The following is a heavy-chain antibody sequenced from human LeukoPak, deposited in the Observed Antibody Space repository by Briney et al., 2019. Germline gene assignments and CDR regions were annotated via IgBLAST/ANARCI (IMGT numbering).Heavy chain of an antibody. CDR3: ARGRGVRGQIGIIDY. J-gene: IGHJ4*02. Sequence: ESLRLSCAASGFSVSGNYLTWVRQPPGKGLEWIGEINHSGSTDYNPSLKSRVTVSVDTSKNQFSLKPSSVTAADTAVYYCARGRGVRGQIGIIDYWGQGILVTVSS. V-gene: IGHV4-34*01. D-gene: IGHD2-2*01. CDR2: INHSGST. CDR1: GFSVSGNY.